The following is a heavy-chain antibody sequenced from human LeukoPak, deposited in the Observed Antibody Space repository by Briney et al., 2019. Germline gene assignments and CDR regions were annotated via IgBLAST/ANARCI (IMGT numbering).Heavy chain of an antibody. CDR2: ISAYNGNT. D-gene: IGHD3-22*01. J-gene: IGHJ6*02. CDR3: ARDGYDSSGYYFRYYYYYGMDV. CDR1: GYTFTSYG. V-gene: IGHV1-18*01. Sequence: ASVKVSCKASGYTFTSYGISWVRQAPGQGLEWMGWISAYNGNTNYAQKLQGRVTMTTGTSTSTAYMELRSLRSDDTAVYYCARDGYDSSGYYFRYYYYYGMDVWGQGTTVTVSS.